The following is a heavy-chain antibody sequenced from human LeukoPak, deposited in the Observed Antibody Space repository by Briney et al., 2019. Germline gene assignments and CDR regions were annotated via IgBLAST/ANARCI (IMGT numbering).Heavy chain of an antibody. CDR3: ARRGIVGGAAAAISWFDP. V-gene: IGHV5-51*01. J-gene: IGHJ5*02. Sequence: GESLKISCKGSGYSFTSYWIGWVRQMPGKGLEWMGIIYPGDSDTRYSPSFQGQVTIPADKSISTAYLQWSSLKASDTAMYYCARRGIVGGAAAAISWFDPWGQGTLVTVSS. CDR2: IYPGDSDT. CDR1: GYSFTSYW. D-gene: IGHD6-13*01.